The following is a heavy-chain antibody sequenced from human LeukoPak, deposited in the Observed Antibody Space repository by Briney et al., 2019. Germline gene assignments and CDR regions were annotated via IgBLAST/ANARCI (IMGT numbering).Heavy chain of an antibody. Sequence: GGSLRLSCAASGFTFSDYYMSWIRQAPGKGLEWVSYISSSGSTIYYADSVKGRFTISRDSSKNTLFLQMNSLRAEDTAVYHCAKNDGYNYWYFDYWGRGTLVTVSS. CDR2: ISSSGSTI. D-gene: IGHD5-24*01. CDR3: AKNDGYNYWYFDY. V-gene: IGHV3-11*01. CDR1: GFTFSDYY. J-gene: IGHJ4*02.